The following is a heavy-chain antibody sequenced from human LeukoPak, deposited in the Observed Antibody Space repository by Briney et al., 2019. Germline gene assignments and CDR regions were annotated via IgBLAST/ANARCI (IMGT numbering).Heavy chain of an antibody. CDR3: ARHAADSSGYRFEY. CDR2: ISGSGYST. CDR1: GFTFSNYA. V-gene: IGHV3-23*01. J-gene: IGHJ4*02. D-gene: IGHD3-22*01. Sequence: PGGSLRLSCAPSGFTFSNYAMSWVRQAPGKGLEWVSTISGSGYSTQYADSVKGRFTVSRDQPKNTLNLEMNSLRAEDTAVYYCARHAADSSGYRFEYWGQGTLVTVSS.